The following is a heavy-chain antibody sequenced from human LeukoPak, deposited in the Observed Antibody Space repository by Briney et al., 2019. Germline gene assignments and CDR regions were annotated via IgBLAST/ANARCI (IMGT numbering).Heavy chain of an antibody. J-gene: IGHJ6*03. CDR1: GFTFSRYA. CDR2: ISCFDDTA. CDR3: VRSGGGRSVGFYMDV. V-gene: IGHV3-23*01. D-gene: IGHD3-10*01. Sequence: PGVSLRLSCAASGFTFSRYAMNGVRQPPAKGLEWVSVISCFDDTAYYAHSVKGRFTIPRDNSKNTLYLLIHSLRPEDPAVYYCVRSGGGRSVGFYMDVWGKGTTVTVSS.